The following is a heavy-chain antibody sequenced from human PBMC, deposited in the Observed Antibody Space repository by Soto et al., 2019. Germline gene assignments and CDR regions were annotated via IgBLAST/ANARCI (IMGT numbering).Heavy chain of an antibody. Sequence: QVQLVESGGGVVQPGRSLRLSCAASGFTFSSYGMHWVRQAPGKGLEWVAVISYDGSNKYYADSVKGRFTISRDNSKNTLYLQMNSLRAEDTAVYYCAPGGYSSSPGGWYYGMDVWGQGTTVTVSS. V-gene: IGHV3-30*03. J-gene: IGHJ6*02. CDR1: GFTFSSYG. D-gene: IGHD6-6*01. CDR3: APGGYSSSPGGWYYGMDV. CDR2: ISYDGSNK.